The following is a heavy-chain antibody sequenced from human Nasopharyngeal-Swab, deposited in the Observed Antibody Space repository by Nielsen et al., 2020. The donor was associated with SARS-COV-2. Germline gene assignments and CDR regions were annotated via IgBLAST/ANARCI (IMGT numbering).Heavy chain of an antibody. CDR2: IYSGGST. CDR1: GSTVSSNY. Sequence: GESLKISCAASGSTVSSNYMSWVRQAPGKGLEWVSVIYSGGSTYYADSVKGRFTISRDNSKSTLYLQMNSLRAEDTAVYYCARVPCSSTSCYVGGYGIDVWGQGTPVTVSS. V-gene: IGHV3-53*01. CDR3: ARVPCSSTSCYVGGYGIDV. J-gene: IGHJ6*02. D-gene: IGHD2-2*01.